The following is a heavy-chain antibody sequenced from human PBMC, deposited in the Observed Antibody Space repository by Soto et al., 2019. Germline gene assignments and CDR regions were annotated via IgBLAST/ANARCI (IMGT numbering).Heavy chain of an antibody. CDR1: GFTFSNSW. CDR2: IKSKTDGGTI. D-gene: IGHD3-10*01. J-gene: IGHJ4*02. Sequence: RKLSCAASGFTFSNSWMSWVRQAPGKGLEWVGRIKSKTDGGTIDYAAPVKGRFTISRDDSKNTLYLQMNSLKTEDTAVYYCTTAGSYYYGSGSYDYWGQGTLVTVSS. CDR3: TTAGSYYYGSGSYDY. V-gene: IGHV3-15*01.